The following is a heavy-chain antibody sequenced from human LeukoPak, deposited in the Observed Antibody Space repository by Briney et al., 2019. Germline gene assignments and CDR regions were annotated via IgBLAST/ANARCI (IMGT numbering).Heavy chain of an antibody. Sequence: GASVTVSCKASGGTFSSYAISWVRQAPGQGLEWMGGIIPIFGTANYAQKFQGRVTITADESTSTAYMELSSLRSEDTAVYYCARYSSGWYGDPEYYYYYGMDVWGQGTTVTVSS. D-gene: IGHD6-19*01. J-gene: IGHJ6*02. CDR2: IIPIFGTA. V-gene: IGHV1-69*01. CDR3: ARYSSGWYGDPEYYYYYGMDV. CDR1: GGTFSSYA.